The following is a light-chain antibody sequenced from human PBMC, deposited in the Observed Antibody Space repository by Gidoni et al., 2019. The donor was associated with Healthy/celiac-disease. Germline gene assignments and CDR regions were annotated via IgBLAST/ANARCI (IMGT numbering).Light chain of an antibody. CDR2: GAS. V-gene: IGKV3-15*01. CDR3: QQYNNWPPGT. Sequence: EIVMTQSPATLSVSPGERATLSCRASQSVSSNLAWYQQKPGQAPRLLIYGASTRATGIPARFSGSGSGTEFTLTISRLQSEDCAVYYCQQYNNWPPGTFXQXTKLEIK. J-gene: IGKJ2*02. CDR1: QSVSSN.